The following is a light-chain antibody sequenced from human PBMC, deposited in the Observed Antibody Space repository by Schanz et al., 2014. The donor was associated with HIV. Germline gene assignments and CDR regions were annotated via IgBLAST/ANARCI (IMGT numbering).Light chain of an antibody. CDR3: SSYTSXNPYV. V-gene: IGLV2-8*01. Sequence: QSALTQPPSASGSPGQSVTISCTGTSSDVGDYNYVSWYQQHPGKAPKLMIYEVTKRPSGVPDRFSGSKSGNTASLTISGLQADEEADYYCSSYTSXNPYVFGTG. CDR1: SSDVGDYNY. CDR2: EVT. J-gene: IGLJ1*01.